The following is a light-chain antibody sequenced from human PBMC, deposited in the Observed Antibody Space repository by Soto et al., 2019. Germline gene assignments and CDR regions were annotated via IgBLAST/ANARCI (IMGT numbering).Light chain of an antibody. Sequence: EIVLTQSPAALSFSPGDRATLSCRASHSVSNFLAWYQQKPGQAPRLLIYDASNRATGIPARFSGGGSGTDFTLTISSLEPEDFAVYYCQVRSNWPTWTFGQRTKVDIK. CDR3: QVRSNWPTWT. CDR1: HSVSNF. CDR2: DAS. J-gene: IGKJ1*01. V-gene: IGKV3-11*01.